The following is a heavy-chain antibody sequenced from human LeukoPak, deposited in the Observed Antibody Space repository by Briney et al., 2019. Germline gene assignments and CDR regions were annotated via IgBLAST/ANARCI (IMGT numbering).Heavy chain of an antibody. CDR1: GYTFTSYG. CDR2: ISAYNGNT. Sequence: ASVKVSFMASGYTFTSYGISWVRQAPGQGVEWMGWISAYNGNTNYAQKLQGRVTMTTDTSTSTAYMELRSLRSDDTAVYYCARAPYYYDSSGYLSYWGQGTLVTVSS. V-gene: IGHV1-18*01. CDR3: ARAPYYYDSSGYLSY. J-gene: IGHJ4*02. D-gene: IGHD3-22*01.